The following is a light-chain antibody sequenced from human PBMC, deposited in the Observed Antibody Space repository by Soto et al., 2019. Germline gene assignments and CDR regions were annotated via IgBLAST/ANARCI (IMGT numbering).Light chain of an antibody. CDR2: GAS. Sequence: EIVLTQSPGTLSLSPGERATLSCRASQSVSSSYLAWYQQKPGQAPRPLIYGASSRATGIPDRFSGSGSGTDFNLTISRLEPEDFAVYYCQQYGSSPGTFGQGTKVEI. CDR3: QQYGSSPGT. CDR1: QSVSSSY. V-gene: IGKV3-20*01. J-gene: IGKJ1*01.